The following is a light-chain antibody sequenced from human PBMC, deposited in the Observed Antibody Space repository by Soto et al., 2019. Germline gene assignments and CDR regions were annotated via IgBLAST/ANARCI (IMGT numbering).Light chain of an antibody. Sequence: DIQMSQSPSSLSASVGDRVTITCRASQRVSTYLNWYQQKPEKAPKLLIYAASSLQSGVPSRFSGSGSGTDFTLTISSLQPEDFATYYCQQSYSTPRTFGQGTNLEIK. CDR1: QRVSTY. V-gene: IGKV1-39*01. J-gene: IGKJ2*01. CDR3: QQSYSTPRT. CDR2: AAS.